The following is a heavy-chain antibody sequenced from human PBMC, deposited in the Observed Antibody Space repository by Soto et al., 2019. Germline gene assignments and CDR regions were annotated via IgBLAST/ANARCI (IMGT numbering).Heavy chain of an antibody. Sequence: GGSLRLSCAASGFTFSNAWMNWVRQAPGKGLEWVGRIKSKTDGGTTDYAAPVKGRFTISRDDSKNTLYLQMNSLKTEDTAVYYCTTDKATYYDILTGYSLWGQGTLVTVSS. V-gene: IGHV3-15*07. J-gene: IGHJ4*02. D-gene: IGHD3-9*01. CDR1: GFTFSNAW. CDR2: IKSKTDGGTT. CDR3: TTDKATYYDILTGYSL.